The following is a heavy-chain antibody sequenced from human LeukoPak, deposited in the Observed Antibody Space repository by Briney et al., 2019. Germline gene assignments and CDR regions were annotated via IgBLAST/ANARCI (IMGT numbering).Heavy chain of an antibody. CDR3: ARESAPGPYDAFDI. V-gene: IGHV1-8*01. J-gene: IGHJ3*02. CDR1: GYTFTSYD. Sequence: GASVKVSCKASGYTFTSYDINWVRQATGQGLEWMGWMNPNSGNTGYAQKFQGRVTMTRNTSISTAYMELSSLRSEDTAVYYCARESAPGPYDAFDIWGQGTMVTVSS. D-gene: IGHD3-3*01. CDR2: MNPNSGNT.